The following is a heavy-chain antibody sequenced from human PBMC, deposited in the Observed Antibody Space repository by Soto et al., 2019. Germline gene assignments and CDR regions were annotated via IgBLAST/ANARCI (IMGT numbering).Heavy chain of an antibody. CDR3: AKKSGVGATWYFDY. Sequence: GGSLRLSCAASGFTFSNYGMSWVRQAPGKGLEWVSALPEIGTNTYYADSVKGRFTISRDNSKNTLFLQINNLRAGDTAVYYCAKKSGVGATWYFDYWGQGTMVTVSA. J-gene: IGHJ4*02. CDR2: LPEIGTNT. D-gene: IGHD1-26*01. V-gene: IGHV3-23*01. CDR1: GFTFSNYG.